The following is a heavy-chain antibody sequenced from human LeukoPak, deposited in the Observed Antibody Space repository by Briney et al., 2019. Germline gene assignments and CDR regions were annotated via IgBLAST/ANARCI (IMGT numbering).Heavy chain of an antibody. CDR1: GGSISSYY. CDR2: IYYSGST. V-gene: IGHV4-59*08. CDR3: ARHERAVAGFYYFDY. Sequence: SETLSLTCTVSGGSISSYYWSWIRQPPGKGLEWIGYIYYSGSTNYNPSLKSRVTISVDTSKNQFSLKLSSVTAADTAVYYCARHERAVAGFYYFDYWGQGTLATVSS. J-gene: IGHJ4*02. D-gene: IGHD6-19*01.